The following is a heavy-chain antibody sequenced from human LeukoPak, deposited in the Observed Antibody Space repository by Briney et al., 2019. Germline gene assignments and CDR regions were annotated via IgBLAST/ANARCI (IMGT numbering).Heavy chain of an antibody. CDR2: ISGNSAYI. CDR3: ARWGLGSSWDVFEN. D-gene: IGHD6-13*01. CDR1: GFTFSRYS. V-gene: IGHV3-21*01. J-gene: IGHJ4*02. Sequence: GGSLRLSCAASGFTFSRYSMNWVRQAPGKGLEWVSFISGNSAYIYYADSVKGRFTISRDNAKNSLYLQMNSLRAEDTAVYYCARWGLGSSWDVFENWGQGTLVTVSS.